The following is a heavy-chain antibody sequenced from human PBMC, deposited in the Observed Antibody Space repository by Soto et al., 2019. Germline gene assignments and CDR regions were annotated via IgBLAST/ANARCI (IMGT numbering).Heavy chain of an antibody. D-gene: IGHD2-2*02. J-gene: IGHJ3*02. CDR2: IIPIFGTA. Sequence: GPSVKVSFKASGGTFISYAISWVRQSPGQGLEWMGGIIPIFGTANYAQKFQGRVTITADESTSTAYMELSSLRSEDTAVYYCARSPIVVVPAAIRLSAFGIWGQGTMVTVS. CDR3: ARSPIVVVPAAIRLSAFGI. CDR1: GGTFISYA. V-gene: IGHV1-69*13.